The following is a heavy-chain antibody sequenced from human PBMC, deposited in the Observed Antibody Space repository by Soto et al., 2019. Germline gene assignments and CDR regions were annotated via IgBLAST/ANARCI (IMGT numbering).Heavy chain of an antibody. CDR3: ARGARYYDILTGYLPFDY. Sequence: KPSETLSLTCAVYGGSFSGYYWSWIRQPPGKGLEWIGEINHSGSTNYNPSLKSRVTISVDTSKNQFSLKLSSVTAADTAVYYCARGARYYDILTGYLPFDYWGQGTLVTVSS. CDR2: INHSGST. J-gene: IGHJ4*02. D-gene: IGHD3-9*01. V-gene: IGHV4-34*01. CDR1: GGSFSGYY.